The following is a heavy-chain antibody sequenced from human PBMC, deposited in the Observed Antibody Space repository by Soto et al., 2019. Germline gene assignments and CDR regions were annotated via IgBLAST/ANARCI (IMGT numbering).Heavy chain of an antibody. CDR1: GFTVSSNY. J-gene: IGHJ5*02. Sequence: HPGGSLRLSCAASGFTVSSNYMSWVRQAPGKGLEWVSVIYSGGSTYYADSVKGRFTISRDNSKNTLYLQMNSLRAEDTAVYYCARDRQLELGWFDPWGQGTLVTVSS. CDR2: IYSGGST. V-gene: IGHV3-66*01. CDR3: ARDRQLELGWFDP. D-gene: IGHD1-1*01.